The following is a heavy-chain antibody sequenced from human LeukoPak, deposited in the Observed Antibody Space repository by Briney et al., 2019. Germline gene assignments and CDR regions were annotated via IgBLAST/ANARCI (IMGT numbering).Heavy chain of an antibody. D-gene: IGHD3-3*01. CDR2: MNPNSGNT. V-gene: IGHV1-8*01. CDR1: GYTFTSYD. CDR3: ARGIDFWSGYFYYYYYMDV. Sequence: ASVKVSCKASGYTFTSYDINWVRQATGQGLEWMGWMNPNSGNTGYAQKFQGRVTMTRNTSISTAYMELSSLRPQDTAVYYCARGIDFWSGYFYYYYYMDVWGKGTTVTVSS. J-gene: IGHJ6*03.